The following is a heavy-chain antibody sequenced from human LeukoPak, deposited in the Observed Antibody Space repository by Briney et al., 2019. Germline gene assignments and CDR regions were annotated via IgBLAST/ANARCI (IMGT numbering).Heavy chain of an antibody. CDR3: ASGYSSSSGFDY. J-gene: IGHJ4*02. Sequence: ASVKVSCKASGYTFTGSYMDWVRQAPGQGLEWMGRINPNSGGTNYVLKFQGRVTMTRDTSITTAYMELSRLRSDDTAVYYCASGYSSSSGFDYWGQGTLVTVSS. D-gene: IGHD6-6*01. CDR2: INPNSGGT. V-gene: IGHV1-2*06. CDR1: GYTFTGSY.